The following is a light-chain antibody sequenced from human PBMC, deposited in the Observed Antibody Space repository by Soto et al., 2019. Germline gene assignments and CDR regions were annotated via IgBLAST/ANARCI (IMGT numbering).Light chain of an antibody. CDR2: KVS. Sequence: DVVMTQSPLSLPVTLGQAASISCRSSQSLVDSAGNTYLSWFQQRPGQSPRRLIYKVSNRDSGVPDRFSGSGSGTDFTLKISRVEAEDFWVYYCMQGTRSPFTFGPGTKVDIK. CDR3: MQGTRSPFT. CDR1: QSLVDSAGNTY. J-gene: IGKJ3*01. V-gene: IGKV2-30*01.